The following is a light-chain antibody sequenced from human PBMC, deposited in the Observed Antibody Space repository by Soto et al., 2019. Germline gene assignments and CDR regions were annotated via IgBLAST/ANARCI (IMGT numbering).Light chain of an antibody. Sequence: EIVLTQSPGTLSLSPGERATLSCRASQSVSSSYLAWYQQKPGQAPRLLIYGASSRATGIPDRFSGGGSGTDFTLTVSRLEPEDFAVYYCQQYGSSPGTLGQGTKLEIK. CDR1: QSVSSSY. CDR3: QQYGSSPGT. CDR2: GAS. V-gene: IGKV3-20*01. J-gene: IGKJ2*01.